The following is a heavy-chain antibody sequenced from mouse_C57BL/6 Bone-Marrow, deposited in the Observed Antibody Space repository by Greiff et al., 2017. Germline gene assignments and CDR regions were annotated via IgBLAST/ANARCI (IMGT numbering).Heavy chain of an antibody. CDR2: INPSSGYT. Sequence: LVESGAELARPGASVKMSCKASGYTFTSYTMHWVKQRPGQGLEWIGYINPSSGYTKYNQKFKDKATLTADKSSSTAYMQLSSLTSEDSAVYYCARWGLRRGYYFDYWGQGTTLTVSS. J-gene: IGHJ2*01. CDR1: GYTFTSYT. D-gene: IGHD2-2*01. CDR3: ARWGLRRGYYFDY. V-gene: IGHV1-4*01.